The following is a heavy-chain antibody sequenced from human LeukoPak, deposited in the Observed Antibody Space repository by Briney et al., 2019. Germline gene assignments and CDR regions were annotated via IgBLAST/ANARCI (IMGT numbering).Heavy chain of an antibody. J-gene: IGHJ4*02. D-gene: IGHD3-22*01. V-gene: IGHV3-30*04. CDR3: ARGSNYYDSSPGPFDY. CDR2: ISYDGSNK. CDR1: GFTFSSYA. Sequence: GRSLRLSCAASGFTFSSYAMHWVRPAPGKGLGWVAVISYDGSNKYYAASAKGRFTISRDNSKNTLYLQMNSLRAEDTAVYYYARGSNYYDSSPGPFDYWGQGTLVTVSS.